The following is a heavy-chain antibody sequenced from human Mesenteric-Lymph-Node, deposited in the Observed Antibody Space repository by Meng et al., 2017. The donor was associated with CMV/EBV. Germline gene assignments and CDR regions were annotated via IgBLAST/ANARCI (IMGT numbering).Heavy chain of an antibody. J-gene: IGHJ5*02. CDR3: ARDLRYCSSTSCYGPTWFDP. V-gene: IGHV4-59*12. Sequence: SETLSLTCTVSGGSISSYYWSWIRQPPGKGLEWIGYIYYSGSTNYNPSLKSRVTISVDTSKNQFSLNLSSVTAADTAVYYCARDLRYCSSTSCYGPTWFDPWGQGTLVTVSS. CDR2: IYYSGST. CDR1: GGSISSYY. D-gene: IGHD2-2*01.